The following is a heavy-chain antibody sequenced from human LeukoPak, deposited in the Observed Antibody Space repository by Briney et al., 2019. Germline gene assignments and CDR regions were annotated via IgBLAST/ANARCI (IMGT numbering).Heavy chain of an antibody. Sequence: ASVRVSCKASGYTFTSYGMSWVRQAPGQGLEWMGWISAYNGNTHYAQKLQGRVTITTDTSTSTVYMELRSLRSDDTAVYYCARGSPPRRNYDSRGYYSYYFDYWGQGTLVTVSS. V-gene: IGHV1-18*01. CDR1: GYTFTSYG. J-gene: IGHJ4*02. D-gene: IGHD3-22*01. CDR3: ARGSPPRRNYDSRGYYSYYFDY. CDR2: ISAYNGNT.